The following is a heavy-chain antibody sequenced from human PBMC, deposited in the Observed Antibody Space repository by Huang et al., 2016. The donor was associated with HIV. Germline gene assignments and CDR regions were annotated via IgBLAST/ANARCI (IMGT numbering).Heavy chain of an antibody. V-gene: IGHV4-59*11. CDR2: IDYSGST. Sequence: QVQLQESGPGLVKPSETLSLTCTVSGGSISTHDWSWIRQPPGKGLEWIGSIDYSGSTNYRPSLKSRVTILLDTSKNQFSLGVNSVTTADTAMYYCARDHHDFWRGYRRMYFFDHWGQGTLVTVSS. CDR1: GGSISTHD. CDR3: ARDHHDFWRGYRRMYFFDH. D-gene: IGHD3-3*01. J-gene: IGHJ4*02.